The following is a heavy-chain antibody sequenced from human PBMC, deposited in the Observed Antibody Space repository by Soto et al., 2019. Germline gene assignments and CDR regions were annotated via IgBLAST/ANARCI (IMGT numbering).Heavy chain of an antibody. CDR3: ARRKVAFRYYYGSGRYYPYFDY. V-gene: IGHV4-59*01. D-gene: IGHD3-10*01. CDR1: GGSISSYY. J-gene: IGHJ4*01. Sequence: SETLSLTCTVSGGSISSYYWSWIRQPPGKGLEWIGYIYYSGSTNYNPSLKSRVTISVDPSKHQFSLKVSSVTAADTAVYYCARRKVAFRYYYGSGRYYPYFDYWGQGTLVT. CDR2: IYYSGST.